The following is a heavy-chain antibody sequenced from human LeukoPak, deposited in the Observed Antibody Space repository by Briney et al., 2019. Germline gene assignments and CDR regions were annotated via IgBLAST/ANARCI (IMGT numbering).Heavy chain of an antibody. D-gene: IGHD3-10*01. CDR3: ARDLSPVVRASPMGY. J-gene: IGHJ4*02. CDR1: GFSFTSYG. CDR2: ITYDGYYK. Sequence: GTSLRLSCAASGFSFTSYGMHWVRQAPGKGLEWVAXITYDGYYKYYSDSVKGRFTISSDTSKNTLYLQMNSLRAEDTAVYYCARDLSPVVRASPMGYWGQGTLVTVSS. V-gene: IGHV3-30*03.